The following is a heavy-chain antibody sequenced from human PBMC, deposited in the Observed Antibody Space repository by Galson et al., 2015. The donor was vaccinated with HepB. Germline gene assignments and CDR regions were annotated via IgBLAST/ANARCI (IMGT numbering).Heavy chain of an antibody. CDR3: ARSDYGLGYFDY. J-gene: IGHJ4*02. D-gene: IGHD4-17*01. Sequence: ETLSLTCTVSGGSISSYYWSWIRQPPGKGLEWIGYIYYSGSTNYNPSLKSRVTISVDTSKNQFSLKLSSVTAADTAVYYCARSDYGLGYFDYWGQGTLVTVSS. V-gene: IGHV4-59*01. CDR1: GGSISSYY. CDR2: IYYSGST.